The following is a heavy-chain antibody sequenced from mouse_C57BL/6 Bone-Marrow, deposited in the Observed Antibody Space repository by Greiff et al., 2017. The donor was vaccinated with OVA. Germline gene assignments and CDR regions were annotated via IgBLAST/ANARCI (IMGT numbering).Heavy chain of an antibody. J-gene: IGHJ4*01. CDR3: ARQRYGNYGRGDYAMDY. D-gene: IGHD1-1*01. V-gene: IGHV5-12*01. CDR2: ISNGGGST. Sequence: DVMLVESGGGLVQPGGSLKLSCAASGFTFSDYYMYWVRQTPEKRLEWVAYISNGGGSTYYPATVKGRFTISRDNAKNTLYLQMGRLKSEDTAMYYCARQRYGNYGRGDYAMDYWGQGTSVTVSS. CDR1: GFTFSDYY.